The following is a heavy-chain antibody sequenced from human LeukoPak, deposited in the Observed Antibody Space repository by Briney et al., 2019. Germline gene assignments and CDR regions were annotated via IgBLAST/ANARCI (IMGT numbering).Heavy chain of an antibody. Sequence: GGSLRLSRAASGFTFSSYGMHWVRQAPGKGLEWVAVISYDGSNKYCADSVKGRFTASRDNSKNMLFLRMNDLAVEDTAVYFCARGTRVQLPRYYYHGLALWGQGTTVIVSS. CDR3: ARGTRVQLPRYYYHGLAL. J-gene: IGHJ6*02. CDR2: ISYDGSNK. D-gene: IGHD3-10*01. CDR1: GFTFSSYG. V-gene: IGHV3-30*03.